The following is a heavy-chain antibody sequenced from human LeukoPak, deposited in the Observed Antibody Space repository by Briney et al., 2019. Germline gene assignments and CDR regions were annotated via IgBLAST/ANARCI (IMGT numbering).Heavy chain of an antibody. J-gene: IGHJ5*02. D-gene: IGHD5-12*01. CDR1: GYTFTGYY. CDR2: INPNSGGT. CDR3: ARGLRTHFPGGYIGS. V-gene: IGHV1-2*02. Sequence: ASVKVSCKASGYTFTGYYMHWVRQAPGQGLEWMGWINPNSGGTNYAQKFQGRVTMTRDTSISTAYMELSRLRSDDTAVYYCARGLRTHFPGGYIGSWGQGTLVTVSS.